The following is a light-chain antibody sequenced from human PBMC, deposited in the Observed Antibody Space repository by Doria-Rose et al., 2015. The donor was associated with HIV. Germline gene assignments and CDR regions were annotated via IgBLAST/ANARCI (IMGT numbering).Light chain of an antibody. CDR2: EVS. CDR1: SSDIGDYNY. V-gene: IGLV2-14*01. CDR3: SSYTTSTTVV. Sequence: ITISCTGTSSDIGDYNYVSWYQQHPGKVPKLLIYEVSFRPSGVSNRFSGSKSGNTASLTISGLQAEDEADYYCSSYTTSTTVVFGGGTRLTVL. J-gene: IGLJ2*01.